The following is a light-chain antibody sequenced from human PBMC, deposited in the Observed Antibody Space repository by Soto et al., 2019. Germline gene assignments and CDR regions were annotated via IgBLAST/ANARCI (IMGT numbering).Light chain of an antibody. CDR1: SGSIASNY. CDR3: QSYDSSNFWV. CDR2: EDN. V-gene: IGLV6-57*03. Sequence: NFMLTQPHSVSESPGKTVTISCTRSSGSIASNYVQWYQQRPGSVPTTVIYEDNQRPSGVPDRFSGSIDSSSNSASLTISGLKTEDEADYYCQSYDSSNFWVFGGGTKLTVL. J-gene: IGLJ3*02.